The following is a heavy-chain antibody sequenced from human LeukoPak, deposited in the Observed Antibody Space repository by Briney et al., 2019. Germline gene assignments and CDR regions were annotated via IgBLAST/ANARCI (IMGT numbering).Heavy chain of an antibody. CDR2: IKQGGSEI. D-gene: IGHD4-11*01. CDR1: GFTFSRFS. V-gene: IGHV3-7*01. Sequence: GGSLRLSCSASGFTFSRFSMSWVRQAPGKGLEYVALIKQGGSEIFHMDSVKGRFTISRDDATNSLYLQMNSLRVEDTALYYCARDRESESDSEGDYWGQGTLVTASS. CDR3: ARDRESESDSEGDY. J-gene: IGHJ4*02.